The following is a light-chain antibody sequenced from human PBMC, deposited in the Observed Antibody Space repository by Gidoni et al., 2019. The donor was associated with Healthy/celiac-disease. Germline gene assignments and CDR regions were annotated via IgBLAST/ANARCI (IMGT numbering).Light chain of an antibody. CDR1: QSVSSN. CDR3: QQYNNWPPIFT. J-gene: IGKJ3*01. Sequence: EIVMTQSPATMSVSQGERATLSCRASQSVSSNLAWYQQKPGQAPRLLIYGASTRATGIPARFSGSGSGTEFTVTISSLQSEDFAVYYCQQYNNWPPIFTFGPGTKVDIK. CDR2: GAS. V-gene: IGKV3-15*01.